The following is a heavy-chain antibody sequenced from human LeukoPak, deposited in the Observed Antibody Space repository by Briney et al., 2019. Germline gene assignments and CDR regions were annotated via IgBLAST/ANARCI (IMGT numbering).Heavy chain of an antibody. CDR1: GGSISSYY. J-gene: IGHJ6*03. Sequence: SETLSLTCTVSGGSISSYYWSWIRQPPGKGLEWIGYIYYSGSTNYNPSLKSRVTLSVDTSKNQFSLKLSSVTAADTAVYYCARVADCTNGVCYSDYYYYMDVWGKGTTVTVSS. CDR2: IYYSGST. V-gene: IGHV4-59*01. CDR3: ARVADCTNGVCYSDYYYYMDV. D-gene: IGHD2-8*01.